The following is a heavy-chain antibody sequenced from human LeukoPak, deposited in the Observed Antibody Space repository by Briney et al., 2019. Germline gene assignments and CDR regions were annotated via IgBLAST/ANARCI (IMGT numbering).Heavy chain of an antibody. CDR1: GFTFSGSA. D-gene: IGHD2-15*01. V-gene: IGHV3-73*01. CDR3: TRWRGGSGYCSGGSCPTSSHMDV. J-gene: IGHJ6*04. CDR2: IRSKAYSYPT. Sequence: GGSLRLSCAASGFTFSGSAMHWVREPSGKGVEWVRRIRSKAYSYPTAYAASVKGRFTISRDDSKNTAYLQMHSLKTEDTAVYYCTRWRGGSGYCSGGSCPTSSHMDVWGKGTTVTVSS.